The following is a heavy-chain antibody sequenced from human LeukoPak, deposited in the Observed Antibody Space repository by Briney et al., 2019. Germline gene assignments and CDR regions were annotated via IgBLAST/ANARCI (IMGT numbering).Heavy chain of an antibody. D-gene: IGHD2-15*01. CDR3: ARRVAIKPRYYFDY. CDR1: GGSISNYY. Sequence: SETLSLTCTVSGGSISNYYWSWIRQPPGRGLEWIGYVYYTGNTNHNPSLQSRVTISVDTSKNQFSLKLSSATAADTAVYFCARRVAIKPRYYFDYWGQGILVTVSS. J-gene: IGHJ4*02. CDR2: VYYTGNT. V-gene: IGHV4-59*08.